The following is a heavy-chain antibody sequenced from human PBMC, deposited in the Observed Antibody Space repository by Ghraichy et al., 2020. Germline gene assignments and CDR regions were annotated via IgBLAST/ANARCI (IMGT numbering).Heavy chain of an antibody. CDR3: ARSLGSGRKNNYYYYGMDV. V-gene: IGHV4-31*03. J-gene: IGHJ6*02. Sequence: SETLSLTCTVSGGSISSGGYYWSWIRQHPGKGLEWIGYIYYSGSTYYNPSLKSRVTISVDTSKNQFSLKLSSVTAADTAVYYCARSLGSGRKNNYYYYGMDVWGQGTTVTVSS. CDR1: GGSISSGGYY. CDR2: IYYSGST. D-gene: IGHD3-10*01.